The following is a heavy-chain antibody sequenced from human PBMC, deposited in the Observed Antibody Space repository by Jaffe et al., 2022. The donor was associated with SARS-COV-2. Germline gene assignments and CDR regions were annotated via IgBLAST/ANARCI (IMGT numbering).Heavy chain of an antibody. J-gene: IGHJ6*02. Sequence: QVQLVESGGGVVQPGRSLRLSCAASGFTFSSYGMHWVRQAPGKGLEWVAVISYDGSNKYYADSVKGRFTISRDNSKNTLYLQMNSLRAEDTAVYYCAKDQLAVAGSYGMDVWGQGTTVTVSS. D-gene: IGHD6-19*01. V-gene: IGHV3-30*18. CDR1: GFTFSSYG. CDR2: ISYDGSNK. CDR3: AKDQLAVAGSYGMDV.